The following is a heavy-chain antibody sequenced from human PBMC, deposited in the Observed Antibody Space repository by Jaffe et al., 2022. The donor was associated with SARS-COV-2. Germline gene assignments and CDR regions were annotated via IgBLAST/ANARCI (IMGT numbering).Heavy chain of an antibody. J-gene: IGHJ3*02. CDR1: GFTFSSYW. D-gene: IGHD6-19*01. V-gene: IGHV3-7*01. CDR3: ARGDSSGWSNPYAFDI. Sequence: EVQLVESGGGLVQPGGSLRLSCAASGFTFSSYWMSWVRQAPGKGLEWVANIKQDGSEKYYVDSVKGRFTISRDNAKNSLYLQMNSLRAEDTAVYYCARGDSSGWSNPYAFDIWGQGTMVTVSS. CDR2: IKQDGSEK.